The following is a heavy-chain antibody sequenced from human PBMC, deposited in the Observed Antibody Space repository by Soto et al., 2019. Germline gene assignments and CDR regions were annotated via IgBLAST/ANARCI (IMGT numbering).Heavy chain of an antibody. CDR2: INPNSGGT. J-gene: IGHJ4*02. CDR3: ARDRDSSGWYLIGY. D-gene: IGHD6-19*01. V-gene: IGHV1-2*02. Sequence: ASAKVSCKASGYTFTGYYMHWVRQAPGQGLEWMGWINPNSGGTNYAQKFQGRVTMTRDTSISTAYMELSRLRSDDTAVYYCARDRDSSGWYLIGYWGQGTLVTVSS. CDR1: GYTFTGYY.